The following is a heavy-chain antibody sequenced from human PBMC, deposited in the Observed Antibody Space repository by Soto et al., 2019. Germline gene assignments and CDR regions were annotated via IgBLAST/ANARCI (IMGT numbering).Heavy chain of an antibody. Sequence: PSETLSLTCTVSGGSISSYYWSWIRQPPGKGLEWIGYIYYSGSTNYNPSLKSRVTISVDTSKNQFSLKLSSVTAADTAVYYCARGSDVEMAPSPDFDYWGQGTLVTVSS. J-gene: IGHJ4*02. CDR1: GGSISSYY. CDR3: ARGSDVEMAPSPDFDY. V-gene: IGHV4-59*01. CDR2: IYYSGST. D-gene: IGHD5-12*01.